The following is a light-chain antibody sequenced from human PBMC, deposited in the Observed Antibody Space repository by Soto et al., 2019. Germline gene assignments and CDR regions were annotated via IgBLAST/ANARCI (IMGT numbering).Light chain of an antibody. CDR1: QSVTSW. V-gene: IGKV1-5*01. CDR3: LQYNSYPSYT. Sequence: DVQMTQSPSTLSASVGDRVTITCRASQSVTSWLAWYQQKPGVAPKLLIYGASSLESGVPVRFTGRGSGTEFTLTISILQPDDFATYFCLQYNSYPSYTFGQGTKVEIK. J-gene: IGKJ2*01. CDR2: GAS.